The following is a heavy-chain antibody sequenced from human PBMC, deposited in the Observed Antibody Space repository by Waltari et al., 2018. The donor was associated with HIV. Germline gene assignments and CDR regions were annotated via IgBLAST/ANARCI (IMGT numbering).Heavy chain of an antibody. CDR3: ARHSPGIAAAGSRAPYYYYGMDV. V-gene: IGHV4-39*01. D-gene: IGHD6-13*01. Sequence: QLQLQESGPGLVKPSETLSLTCTVSGGSISSSSYYWGWIRQPPGKGLEWIGSIYYSGSTYYNPSLKSRVTISVDTSKNQFSLKLSSVTAADTAVYYCARHSPGIAAAGSRAPYYYYGMDVWGQGTTVTVSS. CDR2: IYYSGST. J-gene: IGHJ6*02. CDR1: GGSISSSSYY.